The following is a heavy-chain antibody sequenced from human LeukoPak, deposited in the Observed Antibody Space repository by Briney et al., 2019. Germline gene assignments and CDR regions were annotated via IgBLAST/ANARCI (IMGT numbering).Heavy chain of an antibody. CDR1: GGSISSSSYY. V-gene: IGHV4-39*07. J-gene: IGHJ5*02. D-gene: IGHD6-19*01. CDR2: IYYSGST. CDR3: ARDVWASSGWYLYWFDP. Sequence: SETLSLTCTVSGGSISSSSYYWGWIRQPPGKGLEWIGSIYYSGSTYYNPSLKSRVTISVDTSKNQFSLKLSPVTAADTAVYYCARDVWASSGWYLYWFDPWGQGTLVTVSS.